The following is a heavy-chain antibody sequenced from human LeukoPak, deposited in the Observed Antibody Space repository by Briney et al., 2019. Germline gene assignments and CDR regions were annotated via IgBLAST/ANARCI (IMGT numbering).Heavy chain of an antibody. CDR1: GFSLSYDW. Sequence: GGSLRLSCVGSGFSLSYDWMTWVRQAPGTGLEWAANIKEDGGETYYVDSVKGRFTISRDNAKNSLYLQMNNLKAEDTAVYFCARPVNRLFLFWGPGTLVTVSS. J-gene: IGHJ4*02. D-gene: IGHD4/OR15-4a*01. CDR3: ARPVNRLFLF. CDR2: IKEDGGET. V-gene: IGHV3-7*01.